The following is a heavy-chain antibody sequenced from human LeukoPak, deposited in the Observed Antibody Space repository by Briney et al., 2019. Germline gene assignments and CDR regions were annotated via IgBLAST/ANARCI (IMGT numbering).Heavy chain of an antibody. CDR2: INAGNGNT. Sequence: ASVKVSCKASGYTFTSYAMHWVRQAPGQRLEWMGWINAGNGNTKYSQKFQGRVTMTRDTSISTAYMELSRLRSDDTAVYYCAMLSSYDILTGYFPIDYWGQGTLVTVSS. J-gene: IGHJ4*02. D-gene: IGHD3-9*01. V-gene: IGHV1-3*01. CDR3: AMLSSYDILTGYFPIDY. CDR1: GYTFTSYA.